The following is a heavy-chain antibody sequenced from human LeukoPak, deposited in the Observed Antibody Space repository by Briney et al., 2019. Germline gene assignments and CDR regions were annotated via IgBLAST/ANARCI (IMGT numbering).Heavy chain of an antibody. CDR2: IYSGGST. CDR3: AREHIVGATTADY. V-gene: IGHV3-66*02. J-gene: IGHJ4*02. CDR1: GFTVSSNY. D-gene: IGHD1-26*01. Sequence: GGSLRLSCAASGFTVSSNYMSWVRQAPGKGLEWVSVIYSGGSTYYADSVKGRFTISRDNSKNTLYLQMNSLRAEDTAVYYCAREHIVGATTADYWGQGTLVTVSS.